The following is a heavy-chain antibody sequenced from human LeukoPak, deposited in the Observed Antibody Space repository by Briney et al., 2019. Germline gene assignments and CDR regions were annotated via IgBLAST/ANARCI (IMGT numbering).Heavy chain of an antibody. D-gene: IGHD3-3*01. Sequence: SETLSLTCTVSGGSISSYYWSWIRQPPGKGLEWIGYIYYSGSTNYNPSLKSRVTISVDTSKNQFSLKLSSVTAADTAVYYCAGSRVVTIPVYHYYMDVWGKGTTVTVSS. CDR3: AGSRVVTIPVYHYYMDV. CDR2: IYYSGST. J-gene: IGHJ6*03. V-gene: IGHV4-59*01. CDR1: GGSISSYY.